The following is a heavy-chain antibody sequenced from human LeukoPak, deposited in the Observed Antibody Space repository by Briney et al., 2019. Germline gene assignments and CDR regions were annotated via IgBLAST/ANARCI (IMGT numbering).Heavy chain of an antibody. V-gene: IGHV3-23*01. D-gene: IGHD6-13*01. CDR2: ISGSGGST. CDR3: AKDRGSSSWFNDAFDI. J-gene: IGHJ3*02. CDR1: GFTFSSYV. Sequence: GGSLRLSCAASGFTFSSYVMSWVRQAPGKGLEWVSAISGSGGSTYYADSVKGRFTISRDNSKNTLYLQMNSLRAEDTAVYYCAKDRGSSSWFNDAFDIWGQGTMVTVSS.